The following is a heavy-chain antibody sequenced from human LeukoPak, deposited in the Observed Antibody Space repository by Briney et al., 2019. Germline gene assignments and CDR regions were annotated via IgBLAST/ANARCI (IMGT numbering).Heavy chain of an antibody. CDR2: IYPGDSAT. Sequence: GESLKISCKGSGYSFTSYCIGWVRQMPAKGLQWMGIIYPGDSATSYSPSFQGQVTISADTSISTAYLQWSSLKASDTAMYYCARHETIAAATTTYYYYGMDVWGKGTTVTVSS. J-gene: IGHJ6*04. CDR1: GYSFTSYC. V-gene: IGHV5-51*01. CDR3: ARHETIAAATTTYYYYGMDV. D-gene: IGHD6-13*01.